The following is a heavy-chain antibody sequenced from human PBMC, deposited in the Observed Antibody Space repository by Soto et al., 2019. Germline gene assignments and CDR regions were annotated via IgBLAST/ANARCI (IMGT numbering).Heavy chain of an antibody. CDR2: INHSGST. D-gene: IGHD3-3*01. Sequence: SETLSLTCAVYGGSFSGYYWSWIRQPPGKGLEWIGEINHSGSTNYNPSLKSRVTISVDKSKNQFSLKLSSVTAADTAVYYCAIHAYDFWSGYYLNNWFDPWGQGTLVTVS. V-gene: IGHV4-34*01. CDR3: AIHAYDFWSGYYLNNWFDP. J-gene: IGHJ5*02. CDR1: GGSFSGYY.